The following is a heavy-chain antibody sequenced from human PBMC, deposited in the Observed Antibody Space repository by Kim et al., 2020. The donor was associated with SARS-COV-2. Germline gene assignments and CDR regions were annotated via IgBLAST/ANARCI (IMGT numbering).Heavy chain of an antibody. V-gene: IGHV3-23*01. CDR2: ISGSGGST. D-gene: IGHD3-22*01. CDR1: GFTFSSYA. J-gene: IGHJ6*02. CDR3: AKESGKYYYDSSGYYSSDYYYYGMDV. Sequence: GGSLRLSCAASGFTFSSYAMSWVRQAPGKGLEWVSAISGSGGSTYYADSVKGRFTISRDNSKNTLYLQMNSLRAEDTAVYYCAKESGKYYYDSSGYYSSDYYYYGMDVWGQGTTVTVSS.